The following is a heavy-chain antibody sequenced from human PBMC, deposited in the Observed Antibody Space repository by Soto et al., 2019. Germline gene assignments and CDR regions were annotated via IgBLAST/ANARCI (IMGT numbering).Heavy chain of an antibody. CDR3: ARDRVLMVYAKRGIWIDP. V-gene: IGHV1-46*03. CDR1: GYTFTSYY. D-gene: IGHD2-8*01. J-gene: IGHJ5*02. CDR2: INPSGGST. Sequence: SVKVSCKASGYTFTSYYMHWVRQAPGQGLEWMGIINPSGGSTSYTQKFQGRVTMTRDTSTSTVYMELSSLRSEDTAVYYCARDRVLMVYAKRGIWIDPWGQGTLVTVSS.